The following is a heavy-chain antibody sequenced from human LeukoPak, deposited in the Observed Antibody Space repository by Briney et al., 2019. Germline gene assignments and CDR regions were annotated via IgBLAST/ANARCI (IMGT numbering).Heavy chain of an antibody. Sequence: PGGSLRLSCAASGFTFSSYSMNWVRQAPGKGLEWVSSISSSSSYVYYADSVKGRFTISRDNAKNSLYLQMNSLRAEDTAVYYCARDGGRYYGSGSYSLFDYWGQGTLVTVSS. CDR1: GFTFSSYS. D-gene: IGHD3-10*01. J-gene: IGHJ4*02. V-gene: IGHV3-21*01. CDR3: ARDGGRYYGSGSYSLFDY. CDR2: ISSSSSYV.